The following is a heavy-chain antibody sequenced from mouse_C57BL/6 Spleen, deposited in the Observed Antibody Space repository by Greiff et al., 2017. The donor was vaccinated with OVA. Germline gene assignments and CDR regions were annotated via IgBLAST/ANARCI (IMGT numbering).Heavy chain of an antibody. Sequence: QVQLKQPGTELMKPGASVKLSCKASGYTFTSYWMHWVKQRPGQGLEWIGNINPSNGGTNYNEKFKSKATLTVDKSSSTAYMQLSSLTSEDSAVYYCARSGYDYDGGRFAYWGQGTLVTVSA. V-gene: IGHV1-53*01. CDR1: GYTFTSYW. CDR2: INPSNGGT. D-gene: IGHD2-4*01. CDR3: ARSGYDYDGGRFAY. J-gene: IGHJ3*01.